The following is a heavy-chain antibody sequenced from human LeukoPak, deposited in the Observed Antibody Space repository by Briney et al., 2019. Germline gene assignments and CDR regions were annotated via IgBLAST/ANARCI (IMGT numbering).Heavy chain of an antibody. J-gene: IGHJ4*02. D-gene: IGHD6-19*01. CDR3: ARCPSWLVPYFDY. CDR2: INPNSGST. CDR1: GYTFTGYY. Sequence: ASVKVSCKASGYTFTGYYMHWVRQAPGQELEWMGWINPNSGSTNYAQKFQGRVTMTRDTSISTAYMELSRLRSDDTAVYYCARCPSWLVPYFDYWGQGTLVTVSS. V-gene: IGHV1-2*02.